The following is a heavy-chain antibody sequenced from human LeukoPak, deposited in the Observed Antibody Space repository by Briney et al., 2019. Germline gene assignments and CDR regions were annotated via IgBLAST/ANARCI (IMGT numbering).Heavy chain of an antibody. V-gene: IGHV3-30-3*01. CDR1: GFIFSDYA. J-gene: IGHJ4*02. CDR3: AKARAAAGTAMPRRSHFDY. D-gene: IGHD6-13*01. CDR2: ISHDGDNE. Sequence: GGSLRLSCTAAGFIFSDYAMHWVRQAPGKGLEWVAMISHDGDNEYYANSVKGRFTISRDNSKNTLYLQMNSLRAEDTAVYYCAKARAAAGTAMPRRSHFDYWGQGTLVTISS.